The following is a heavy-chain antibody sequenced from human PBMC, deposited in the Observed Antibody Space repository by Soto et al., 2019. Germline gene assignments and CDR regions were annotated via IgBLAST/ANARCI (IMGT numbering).Heavy chain of an antibody. CDR1: GGSISSYY. D-gene: IGHD1-20*01. J-gene: IGHJ6*02. Sequence: SETLSLTCTVPGGSISSYYWSWIRQPPGKGLEWIGYIYYSGSTNYNPSLKSRVTISVDTSKNQFSLKLSSVTAADTAVYYCARLITGRHYYYYGMDVWGQGTTVTVSS. CDR3: ARLITGRHYYYYGMDV. CDR2: IYYSGST. V-gene: IGHV4-59*01.